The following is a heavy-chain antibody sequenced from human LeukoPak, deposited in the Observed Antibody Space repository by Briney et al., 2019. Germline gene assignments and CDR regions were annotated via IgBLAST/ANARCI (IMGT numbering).Heavy chain of an antibody. CDR2: ISSSGSTI. CDR1: GFTFSSYE. Sequence: GGSLRLSCAASGFTFSSYEMNWVRQAPGKGLEWVSYISSSGSTIYYADSVKGRFTISRDNAKNSLYLQMNSLRAEDTAVYYCARVMIYYTIGCLDYWGQGSLVTVSS. CDR3: ARVMIYYTIGCLDY. V-gene: IGHV3-48*03. J-gene: IGHJ4*02. D-gene: IGHD3-16*01.